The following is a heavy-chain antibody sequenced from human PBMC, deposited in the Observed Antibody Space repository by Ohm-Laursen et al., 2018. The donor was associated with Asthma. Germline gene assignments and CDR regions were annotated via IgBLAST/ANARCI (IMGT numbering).Heavy chain of an antibody. J-gene: IGHJ6*02. V-gene: IGHV3-30*03. Sequence: SLRLSCAASGFTFSSYGMHWVRQAPGKGLEWVAVISSDGSNQYYGDSVKGRFTISRDNAKNSLYLQMNSLRAEDTVVYYCARDRGYCSSTSCSDDYYYGMDVWGQGTTVTVSS. CDR3: ARDRGYCSSTSCSDDYYYGMDV. D-gene: IGHD2-2*03. CDR1: GFTFSSYG. CDR2: ISSDGSNQ.